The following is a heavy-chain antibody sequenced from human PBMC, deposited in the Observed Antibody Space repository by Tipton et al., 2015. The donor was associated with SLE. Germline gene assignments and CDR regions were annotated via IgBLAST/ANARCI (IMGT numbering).Heavy chain of an antibody. Sequence: TLSLTCTVSGGSISSYHWSWIRQPPGKGLEWIGYMSYTGTNNYNPSLRSRVTISGDTSTNQFSLKLTSVSAADTAVYYCARSTTLQGRMGVWGQGTTVTVSS. V-gene: IGHV4-59*13. D-gene: IGHD1-1*01. CDR1: GGSISSYH. J-gene: IGHJ6*02. CDR2: MSYTGTN. CDR3: ARSTTLQGRMGV.